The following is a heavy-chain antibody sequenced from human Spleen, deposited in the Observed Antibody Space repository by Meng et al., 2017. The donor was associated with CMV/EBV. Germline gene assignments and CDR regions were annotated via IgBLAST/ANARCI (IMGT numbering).Heavy chain of an antibody. V-gene: IGHV4-39*07. D-gene: IGHD6-13*01. CDR3: ARTLRIIAAAGTKYNYYGMDV. CDR1: GASISSSDFY. J-gene: IGHJ6*02. Sequence: SETLSLTCSVSGASISSSDFYWGWIRQPPGKGLEWIGSIYYSGSTYYNPSLKSRVTISLDTSKNQFSLKLSSVTAADTAVFYCARTLRIIAAAGTKYNYYGMDVWGQGTTVTVSS. CDR2: IYYSGST.